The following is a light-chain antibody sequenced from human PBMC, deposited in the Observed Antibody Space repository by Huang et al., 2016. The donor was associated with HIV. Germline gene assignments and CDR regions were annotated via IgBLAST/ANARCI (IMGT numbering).Light chain of an antibody. CDR1: QSVSSN. CDR3: QQYNKWPST. V-gene: IGKV3-15*01. CDR2: GAS. J-gene: IGKJ1*01. Sequence: EMVMTQSPATLSVSPGDRATLSCRASQSVSSNLAWYQQKPGQAPRLLIYGASTRATGIPARFSGSGSGTEFTLTISSLQSEDFAVYHCQQYNKWPSTFGQGTKVEIK.